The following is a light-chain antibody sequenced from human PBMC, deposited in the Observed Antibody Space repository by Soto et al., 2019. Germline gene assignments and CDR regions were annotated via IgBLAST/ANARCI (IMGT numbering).Light chain of an antibody. Sequence: EIVMSQSPATVSVSPGERATLSCRASQSVKNNVAWYQQKPGQAPRLLMYGASTRATGIPARFSGSVSGTEFTLTISSLQSEDFAVYYCKQYKSWPPTFGQGTMLEIK. J-gene: IGKJ2*01. CDR3: KQYKSWPPT. CDR1: QSVKNN. CDR2: GAS. V-gene: IGKV3-15*01.